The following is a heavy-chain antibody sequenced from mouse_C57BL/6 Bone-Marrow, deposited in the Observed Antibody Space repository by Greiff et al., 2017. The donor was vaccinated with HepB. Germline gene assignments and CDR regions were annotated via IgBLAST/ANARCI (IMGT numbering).Heavy chain of an antibody. V-gene: IGHV1-69*01. CDR2: IDPSDSYT. J-gene: IGHJ2*01. D-gene: IGHD4-1*01. Sequence: QVQLKQPGAELVMPGASVKLSCKASGYTFTSYWMHWVKQRPGQGLEWIGEIDPSDSYTNYNQKFKGKSTLTVDKSSSTAYMQLSSLTSEDSAVYYCARSILGRGYFDYWGQGTTLTVSS. CDR3: ARSILGRGYFDY. CDR1: GYTFTSYW.